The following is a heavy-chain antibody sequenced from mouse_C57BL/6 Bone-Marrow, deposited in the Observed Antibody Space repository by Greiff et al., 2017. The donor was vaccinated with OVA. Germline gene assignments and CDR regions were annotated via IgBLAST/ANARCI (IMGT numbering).Heavy chain of an antibody. CDR2: ISSGSGTI. D-gene: IGHD4-1*02. CDR1: GFTFSDYG. V-gene: IGHV5-17*01. Sequence: DVQLVESGGGLVKPGGSLKLSCAASGFTFSDYGMHWVRQAPETGLEWVAYISSGSGTIYYADKGQGRFTISRDNAKNTLFLQMTSLRSEDTAMYYCAPTGTDAMDYWGQGTSVTVSS. CDR3: APTGTDAMDY. J-gene: IGHJ4*01.